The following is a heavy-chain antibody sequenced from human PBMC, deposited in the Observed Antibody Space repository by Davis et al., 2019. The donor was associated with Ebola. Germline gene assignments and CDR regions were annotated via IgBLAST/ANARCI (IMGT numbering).Heavy chain of an antibody. CDR2: INAGNGNT. D-gene: IGHD5-12*01. V-gene: IGHV1-3*01. CDR3: ARNPGYSGYDGGFDY. J-gene: IGHJ4*02. CDR1: GYTFTSYA. Sequence: AASVKVSCKASGYTFTSYAMHWVRQAPGQRLEWMGWINAGNGNTKYSQKFQGRVTITRDTSASTVYMELSSLRSEDTAVYYCARNPGYSGYDGGFDYWGQGTLVTVSS.